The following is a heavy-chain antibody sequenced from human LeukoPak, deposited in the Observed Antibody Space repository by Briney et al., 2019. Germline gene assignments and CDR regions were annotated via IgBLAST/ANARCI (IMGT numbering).Heavy chain of an antibody. Sequence: PGGSLRLSCAASGFTFSSYAMHWVRQAPGKGLEWVAVISYDGSNKYYADSVKGRFTISRDNSKNTLYLQMNSLRAEDTAVYYCASLLDEFGITMIVVVPEQEGNAFDIWGQGTMVTVSS. D-gene: IGHD3-22*01. CDR2: ISYDGSNK. V-gene: IGHV3-30-3*01. CDR1: GFTFSSYA. J-gene: IGHJ3*02. CDR3: ASLLDEFGITMIVVVPEQEGNAFDI.